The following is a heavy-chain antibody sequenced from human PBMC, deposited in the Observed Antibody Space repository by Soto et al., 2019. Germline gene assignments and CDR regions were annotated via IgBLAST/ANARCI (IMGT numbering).Heavy chain of an antibody. J-gene: IGHJ3*01. CDR3: ARGDRGAFDL. Sequence: EVQLVESGGGLVRPGGSLRLSCAASGFTFSYYWMHWVRQAPGKGLVWVSRIHSDGSSTTYADFVKGRFIISRDNARNTVALPMNSLGGEDTAVYYCARGDRGAFDLWGQGTVVTVSS. V-gene: IGHV3-74*01. CDR1: GFTFSYYW. CDR2: IHSDGSST. D-gene: IGHD3-16*01.